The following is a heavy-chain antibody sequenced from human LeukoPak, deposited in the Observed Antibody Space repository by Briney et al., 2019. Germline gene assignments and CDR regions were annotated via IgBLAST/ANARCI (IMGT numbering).Heavy chain of an antibody. D-gene: IGHD2-2*01. V-gene: IGHV3-74*01. J-gene: IGHJ4*02. CDR2: INTDGSST. CDR1: GFTFSSYW. CDR3: ARALYCSSTSCYGIDY. Sequence: GGSLRLSCAASGFTFSSYWMHWVRQAPGKGLVWVSRINTDGSSTNHADSVKGRFTISRDNAKNTLYLQMNSLRAEDTAVYYCARALYCSSTSCYGIDYWGQGTLVTVSS.